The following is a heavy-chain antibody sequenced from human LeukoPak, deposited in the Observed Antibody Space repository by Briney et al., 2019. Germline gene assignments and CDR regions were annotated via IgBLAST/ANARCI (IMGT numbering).Heavy chain of an antibody. V-gene: IGHV3-23*01. CDR1: GFTFNTYG. D-gene: IGHD6-19*01. Sequence: GGSLRLSCAASGFTFNTYGMSWVRQAPGRGLEWVSAISGSGDTTYYADSVKGRFTISRDNSKNTLYLQMNSLRAEDTAVYYCARGRVAVAAPNFYWGQGTLVTVSS. CDR2: ISGSGDTT. J-gene: IGHJ4*02. CDR3: ARGRVAVAAPNFY.